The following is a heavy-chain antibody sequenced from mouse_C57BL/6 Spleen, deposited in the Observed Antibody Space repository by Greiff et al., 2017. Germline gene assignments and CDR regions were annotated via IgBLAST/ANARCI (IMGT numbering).Heavy chain of an antibody. CDR2: IDPSDSET. Sequence: VQLQQPGAELVRPGSSVKLSCKASGYTFTSYWMHWVKQRPIQGLEWIGNIDPSDSETHYNQKFKDKATLTVDKSSSTAYMQLSSLTSEDSAVYYCARGYGSSSDYFDYWGQGTTLTVSS. CDR1: GYTFTSYW. J-gene: IGHJ2*01. CDR3: ARGYGSSSDYFDY. D-gene: IGHD1-1*01. V-gene: IGHV1-52*01.